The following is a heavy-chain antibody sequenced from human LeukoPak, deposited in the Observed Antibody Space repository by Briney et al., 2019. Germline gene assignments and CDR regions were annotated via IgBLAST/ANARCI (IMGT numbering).Heavy chain of an antibody. CDR3: AELGITMIGGV. CDR1: GFIFNTYS. J-gene: IGHJ6*04. Sequence: GGSLRLSCAASGFIFNTYSMNWVRQAPGKGLEWISYINSGSSAMYYAGSVKGRFTISRDNAKNSLYLQMNSLRAEDTAVYYCAELGITMIGGVWGKGTTVTISS. V-gene: IGHV3-48*04. D-gene: IGHD3-10*02. CDR2: INSGSSAM.